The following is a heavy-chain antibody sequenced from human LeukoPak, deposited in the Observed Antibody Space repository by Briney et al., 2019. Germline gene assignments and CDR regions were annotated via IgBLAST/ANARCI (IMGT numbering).Heavy chain of an antibody. J-gene: IGHJ4*02. D-gene: IGHD2-21*01. CDR3: VRDAVMSPEVLLTAWDYFDC. V-gene: IGHV3-48*03. CDR2: ISGSGRTI. Sequence: PGGSLRLSCAASGFTFSSYEMNWVRHAPGEGLEWGSYISGSGRTIDYADSVKGRFTISRDNTKNSVYLQMNSLRAEDTAIYFCVRDAVMSPEVLLTAWDYFDCWGQGTLVTVSS. CDR1: GFTFSSYE.